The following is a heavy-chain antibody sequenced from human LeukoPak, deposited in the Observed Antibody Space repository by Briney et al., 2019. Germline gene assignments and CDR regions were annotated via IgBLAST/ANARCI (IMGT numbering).Heavy chain of an antibody. J-gene: IGHJ4*02. CDR2: IRYDGSNK. CDR1: GFTFGSYG. V-gene: IGHV3-30*02. D-gene: IGHD3-22*01. Sequence: GGSLRLSCAASGFTFGSYGMHWVRQAPGKGLQWVTFIRYDGSNKHYADSVKGRFNISRDNSKNTLYLQMNSLRAEDTAVYYCAKDTPAYDSSGYYYPYLDYWGQGTLVTVSS. CDR3: AKDTPAYDSSGYYYPYLDY.